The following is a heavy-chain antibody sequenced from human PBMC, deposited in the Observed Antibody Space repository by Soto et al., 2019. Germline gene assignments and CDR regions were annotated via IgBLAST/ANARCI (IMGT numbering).Heavy chain of an antibody. D-gene: IGHD3-10*01. CDR3: ARMVRGRNYYYGMDV. Sequence: PSETLSLTCAVYGGSFSGYYWSWIRQPPGKGLEWIGEINHSGSTNYNPSLKSRVTISVDTSKNQFSLKLSSVTAADTAVYYCARMVRGRNYYYGMDVWGQGTTVTVSS. V-gene: IGHV4-34*01. CDR1: GGSFSGYY. J-gene: IGHJ6*02. CDR2: INHSGST.